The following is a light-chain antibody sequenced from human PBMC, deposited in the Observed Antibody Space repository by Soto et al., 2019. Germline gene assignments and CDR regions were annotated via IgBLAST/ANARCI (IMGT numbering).Light chain of an antibody. CDR1: QTITTY. J-gene: IGKJ4*01. CDR2: GAT. CDR3: QQTYNTPLT. V-gene: IGKV1-39*01. Sequence: DIQMTQSPSSLSASVGDRVTITCRASQTITTYLNWYQQRPGKAPKLLIFGATALQGGVPSRFSGSGSGTDFTLPISSLQPEDFATYHCQQTYNTPLTFGGGTKVEIK.